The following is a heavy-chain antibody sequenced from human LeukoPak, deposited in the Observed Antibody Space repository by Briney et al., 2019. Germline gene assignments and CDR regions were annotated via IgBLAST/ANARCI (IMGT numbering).Heavy chain of an antibody. V-gene: IGHV3-21*01. CDR3: AREGSGSYVPLLIDY. Sequence: NPGGSLRLSCAASGFTFSSYSMNWVRQAPGKGLEWVSSISSSSSYIYYADSVKGRFTISRDNAKNSLYLQMNSLRAEDTAVYYCAREGSGSYVPLLIDYWGQGTLVTVSS. CDR2: ISSSSSYI. J-gene: IGHJ4*02. D-gene: IGHD1-26*01. CDR1: GFTFSSYS.